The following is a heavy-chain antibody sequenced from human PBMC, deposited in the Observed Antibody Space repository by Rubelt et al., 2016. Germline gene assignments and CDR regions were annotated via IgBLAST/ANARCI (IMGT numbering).Heavy chain of an antibody. V-gene: IGHV4-59*08. Sequence: QVQLQESGPGLVKPSETLSLTCTVSGSSISTYYWSWIRQPPGKGLEWIGYIYYSGSTNYNPSLKSRVTISVDTSKNQISLKLTSVTAADTAVYYCASSWYRFDYWGQGTRVTVSS. D-gene: IGHD6-13*01. J-gene: IGHJ4*02. CDR2: IYYSGST. CDR1: GSSISTYY. CDR3: ASSWYRFDY.